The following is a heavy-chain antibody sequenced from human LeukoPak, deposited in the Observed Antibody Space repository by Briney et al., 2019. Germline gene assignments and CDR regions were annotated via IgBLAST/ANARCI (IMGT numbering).Heavy chain of an antibody. J-gene: IGHJ6*02. CDR1: GFTFSSYA. V-gene: IGHV3-23*01. CDR3: AKSSLGYGMDV. Sequence: PGGSLRLSCAASGFTFSSYAMTWVRQAPGKGLEWVSAISGSAGSTYYADSVKGRFTISRDKSKNTLYLQMNSLRAEDTALYYCAKSSLGYGMDVWGQGTMVTVSS. CDR2: ISGSAGST. D-gene: IGHD7-27*01.